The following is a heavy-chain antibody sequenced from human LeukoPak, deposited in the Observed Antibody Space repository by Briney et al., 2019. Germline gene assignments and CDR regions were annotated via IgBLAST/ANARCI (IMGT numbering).Heavy chain of an antibody. J-gene: IGHJ4*02. CDR2: IKSDVSSI. D-gene: IGHD3-3*01. Sequence: GGSLRLSCAASGFTFSSYWMHWVRQPPGKGLVWVSRIKSDVSSINYADSVKGRFTISRDNAKNTLYLQMNSLRAEDTAVYYCAREGDVEVPAPKRIALFGVVRNPLDYWGQGTLVTVSS. CDR1: GFTFSSYW. CDR3: AREGDVEVPAPKRIALFGVVRNPLDY. V-gene: IGHV3-74*01.